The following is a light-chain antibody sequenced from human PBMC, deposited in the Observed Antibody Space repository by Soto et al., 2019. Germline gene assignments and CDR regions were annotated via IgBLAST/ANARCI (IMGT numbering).Light chain of an antibody. J-gene: IGKJ1*01. Sequence: EIVLTQSPGTLSLSPGERATLSCRASQSIYSNYLAWYQQKPGQAPRLLIYGASIRITGIPDRFSGSGSGTDFTLTISRLEPEDFAVYYCQHYVNSPRTFGQGTKVEI. CDR2: GAS. CDR1: QSIYSNY. CDR3: QHYVNSPRT. V-gene: IGKV3-20*01.